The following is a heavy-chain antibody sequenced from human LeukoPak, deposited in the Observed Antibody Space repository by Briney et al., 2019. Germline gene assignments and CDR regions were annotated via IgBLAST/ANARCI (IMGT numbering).Heavy chain of an antibody. CDR1: GYTFSHYG. CDR2: ISVYNGDT. V-gene: IGHV1-18*01. CDR3: ARVSSGWSYYFDY. J-gene: IGHJ4*02. Sequence: ASVKVSCKASGYTFSHYGISWVRQAPGQGLEWMGWISVYNGDTKFAQNLQDRVTMTTDTSTSTAYMELRSLRSDDTAVYYCARVSSGWSYYFDYWGQGTLVTVSS. D-gene: IGHD6-19*01.